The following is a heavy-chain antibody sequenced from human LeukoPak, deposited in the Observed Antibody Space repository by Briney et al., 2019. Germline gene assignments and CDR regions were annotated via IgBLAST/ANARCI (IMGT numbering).Heavy chain of an antibody. CDR3: ARAAAGLRWFDP. V-gene: IGHV4-34*01. Sequence: PSGTLSLTCTVYGGSFSGYYWSWIRQPPGKGLEWIGEINHSGSTNYNPSLKSRVTISVDTSKNQFSLKLSSVTAADTAVYYCARAAAGLRWFDPWGQGTLVTVSS. D-gene: IGHD6-13*01. CDR1: GGSFSGYY. J-gene: IGHJ5*02. CDR2: INHSGST.